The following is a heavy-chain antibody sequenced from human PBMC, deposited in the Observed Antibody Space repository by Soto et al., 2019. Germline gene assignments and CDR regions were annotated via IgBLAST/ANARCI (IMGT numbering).Heavy chain of an antibody. Sequence: ASVKVSYKASGYTFTSYGISWVRQAPGQGLEWMGWISAYNGNTNYAQKLQGRVTMTTDTSTSTAYMELRSLRSDDTAVYYCARDRYPGYSSSWTFDPWGQGTLVTVSS. CDR2: ISAYNGNT. CDR3: ARDRYPGYSSSWTFDP. D-gene: IGHD6-13*01. J-gene: IGHJ5*02. V-gene: IGHV1-18*04. CDR1: GYTFTSYG.